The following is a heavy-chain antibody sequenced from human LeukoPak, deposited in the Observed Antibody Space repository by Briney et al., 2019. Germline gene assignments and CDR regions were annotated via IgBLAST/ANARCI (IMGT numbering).Heavy chain of an antibody. CDR1: GGSISSGYDY. D-gene: IGHD2-15*01. J-gene: IGHJ4*02. Sequence: PSETLSLTCTVSGGSISSGYDYWGWIRQPPGKGLEWIGSIYYSGSTYYNPSLKSRVTISVDTSKNQFSLKLSSVTAADTAVYYCARTSSGGSCYLDYWGQGTLVTVSS. CDR2: IYYSGST. V-gene: IGHV4-39*01. CDR3: ARTSSGGSCYLDY.